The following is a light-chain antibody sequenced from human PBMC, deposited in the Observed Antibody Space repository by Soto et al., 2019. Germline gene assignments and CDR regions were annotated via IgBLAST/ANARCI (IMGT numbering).Light chain of an antibody. CDR3: QQYYSYPRT. J-gene: IGKJ1*01. CDR1: QSVSGW. Sequence: DIQMTQSPSPLSASVGDTVTVTCRASQSVSGWLAWYQQKPGEAPKLLIYAASTLQSGVPSRFSGSGSGTDCTLTISCLQSEDVATYYCQQYYSYPRTFGQGTKVDI. CDR2: AAS. V-gene: IGKV1-5*01.